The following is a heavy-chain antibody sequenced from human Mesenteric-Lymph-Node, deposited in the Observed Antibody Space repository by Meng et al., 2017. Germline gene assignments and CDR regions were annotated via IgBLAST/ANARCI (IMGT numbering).Heavy chain of an antibody. J-gene: IGHJ5*02. D-gene: IGHD2-15*01. CDR2: ISAYNGNT. Sequence: ASVKVSCKASGYTFTSYGISWVRQAPGQGLEWMGWISAYNGNTNYAQKLQGRVTMTTDTSTSTAYMELRSLRSDDTAVYYCARAWDIVVVVAATQATWFDPWGQGTLVTVSS. CDR1: GYTFTSYG. V-gene: IGHV1-18*01. CDR3: ARAWDIVVVVAATQATWFDP.